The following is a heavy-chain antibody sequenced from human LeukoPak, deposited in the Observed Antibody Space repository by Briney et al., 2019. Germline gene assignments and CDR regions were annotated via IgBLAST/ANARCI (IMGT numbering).Heavy chain of an antibody. CDR2: IYYSGST. D-gene: IGHD3-3*01. Sequence: PSETLSLTCTVSGGSISGSSYYWGWIRQPPGKGLEWIGSIYYSGSTYYNPSLKSRVTISVDTSKNQFSLKLSSVTAADTAVYYCASQTRADYDFWSGRKSSYNWFDPWGQGTLVTVSS. J-gene: IGHJ5*02. CDR3: ASQTRADYDFWSGRKSSYNWFDP. V-gene: IGHV4-39*01. CDR1: GGSISGSSYY.